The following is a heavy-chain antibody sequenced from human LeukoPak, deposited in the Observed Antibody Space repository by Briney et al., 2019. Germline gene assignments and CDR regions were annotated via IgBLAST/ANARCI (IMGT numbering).Heavy chain of an antibody. CDR1: GSTFSSYA. CDR3: AKDEGGITMIEPNYYFDY. J-gene: IGHJ4*02. CDR2: IRYDGSDK. D-gene: IGHD3-22*01. Sequence: GGSLRLSCAASGSTFSSYAMSWVRQAPGKGLEWVSFIRYDGSDKYYADSVKGRFTISRDNSKNALYLQMNSLRAEDTAVYYCAKDEGGITMIEPNYYFDYWGQGTLVTVSS. V-gene: IGHV3-30*02.